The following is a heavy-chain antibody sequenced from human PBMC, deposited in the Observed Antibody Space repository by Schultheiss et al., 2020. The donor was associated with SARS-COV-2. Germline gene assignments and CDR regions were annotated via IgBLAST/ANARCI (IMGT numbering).Heavy chain of an antibody. CDR3: ARDLGDGTFDI. V-gene: IGHV1-69*13. J-gene: IGHJ3*02. CDR1: GYTFTGYY. D-gene: IGHD3-10*01. Sequence: SVKVSCKASGYTFTGYYMHWVRQAPGQRLEWIGRIIPIFDTANYTQKFQGRVTITADESTSSAYMELSSLRSEDTAEDYCARDLGDGTFDIWGQGTMVTVS. CDR2: IIPIFDTA.